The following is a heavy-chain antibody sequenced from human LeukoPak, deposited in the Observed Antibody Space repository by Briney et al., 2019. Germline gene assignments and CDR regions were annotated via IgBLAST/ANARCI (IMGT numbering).Heavy chain of an antibody. D-gene: IGHD3-3*01. CDR2: IIVYRGNS. CDR1: GVTFTSYC. V-gene: IGHV1-18*01. CDR3: AGSPSHYDFWSGPFDY. Sequence: ASVTVTCNVSGVTFTSYCISWVRQAPGQGLDWMGWIIVYRGNSNYAQNLQGRVTMTTDTSRNTAYMELWSRSSDVSSLYFSAGSPSHYDFWSGPFDYCGRGTLVTVSS. J-gene: IGHJ4*02.